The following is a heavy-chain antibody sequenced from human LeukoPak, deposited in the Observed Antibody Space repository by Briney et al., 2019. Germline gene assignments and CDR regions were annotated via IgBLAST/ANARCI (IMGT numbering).Heavy chain of an antibody. CDR2: IHYSGST. J-gene: IGHJ4*02. CDR3: ARKDYYDRNFDY. V-gene: IGHV4-39*01. CDR1: GGSISSSSYY. D-gene: IGHD3-22*01. Sequence: TSETLSLTCTVSGGSISSSSYYWGWIRQPPGKGLEWIGSIHYSGSTYYNPSLKSRVTISVDTSKNQFSLKLSSVTAADTAAYYCARKDYYDRNFDYWGQGTLVTVSS.